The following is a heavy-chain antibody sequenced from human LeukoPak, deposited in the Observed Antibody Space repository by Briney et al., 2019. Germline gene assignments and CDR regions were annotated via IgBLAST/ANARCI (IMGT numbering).Heavy chain of an antibody. CDR1: GFTYDDYG. CDR2: INWNGGST. J-gene: IGHJ4*02. V-gene: IGHV3-20*04. Sequence: GGSLRPSCAASGFTYDDYGMSWVRQAPGKGLEWVSGINWNGGSTRYADYVKGRFTISRDNAKNSLFLQMNSLRAEDTALYYCTRLRGSYSDTLPFDYWGQGTLVTVSS. CDR3: TRLRGSYSDTLPFDY. D-gene: IGHD1-26*01.